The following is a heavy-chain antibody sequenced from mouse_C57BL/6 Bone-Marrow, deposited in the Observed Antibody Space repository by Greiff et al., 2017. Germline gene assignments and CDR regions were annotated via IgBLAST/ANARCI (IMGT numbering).Heavy chain of an antibody. D-gene: IGHD2-5*01. CDR3: ARIPYSNYGFAY. CDR1: GFSLSTFGMG. V-gene: IGHV8-8*01. Sequence: VMLVESGPGILQPSQTLSLTCSFSGFSLSTFGMGVGWIRQPSGKGLEWLAHIWWDDDKYYNPALKSRLTISKDTSKNQLFLKIANVDTADTATYYCARIPYSNYGFAYWGQGTLVTVSA. CDR2: IWWDDDK. J-gene: IGHJ3*01.